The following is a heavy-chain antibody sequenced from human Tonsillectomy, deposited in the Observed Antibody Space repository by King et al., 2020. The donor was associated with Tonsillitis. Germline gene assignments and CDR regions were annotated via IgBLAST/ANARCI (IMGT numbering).Heavy chain of an antibody. CDR2: IYYSGST. D-gene: IGHD3-10*01. CDR1: GGSIRSYY. J-gene: IGHJ3*02. V-gene: IGHV4-59*01. Sequence: QLQESGPGLVKPSETLSLTCTVSGGSIRSYYWNWIRQPPEKGLEWIGYIYYSGSTNYNPSLKSRVTISVDTSKNQFSLKLNFVTAADTAVYYCARDLGELSDAFDIWGQGTMITVSS. CDR3: ARDLGELSDAFDI.